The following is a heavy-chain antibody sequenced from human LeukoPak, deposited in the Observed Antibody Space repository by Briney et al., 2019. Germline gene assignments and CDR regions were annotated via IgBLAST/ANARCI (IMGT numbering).Heavy chain of an antibody. CDR2: IIPIFGTT. Sequence: GASVKVSCKASGGTFNSYAISWVRQAPGQGLEWMGGIIPIFGTTNYARKFRGRVTLTADKSTRTAYMELSSLRSEDTAVYYCARGRPYFDYWGQGTLVTVSS. CDR1: GGTFNSYA. CDR3: ARGRPYFDY. J-gene: IGHJ4*02. V-gene: IGHV1-69*06.